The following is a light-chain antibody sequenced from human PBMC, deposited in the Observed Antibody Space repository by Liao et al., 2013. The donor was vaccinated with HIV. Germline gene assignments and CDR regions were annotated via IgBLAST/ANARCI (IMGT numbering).Light chain of an antibody. J-gene: IGLJ3*02. CDR3: QVWDSSSDHREGV. CDR1: NIGTKS. Sequence: SYVLTQPPSVSVAPGKTARITCGGNNIGTKSVHWYQQKPGQAPVLVIYYDSDRPSGIPERFSGSNSGNTASLTISGVEAGDEADYYCQVWDSSSDHREGVFGGGTKLTVL. V-gene: IGLV3-21*04. CDR2: YDS.